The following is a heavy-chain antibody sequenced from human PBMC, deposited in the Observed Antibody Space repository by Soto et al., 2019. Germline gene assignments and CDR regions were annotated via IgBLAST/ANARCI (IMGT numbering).Heavy chain of an antibody. CDR3: AREVVRGYYYYGMDV. CDR2: INHSGST. V-gene: IGHV4-34*01. J-gene: IGHJ6*02. CDR1: GGSFSGYY. D-gene: IGHD3-10*01. Sequence: SDTLSHTCAVYGGSFSGYYWSWIRQPPGKGLEWIGEINHSGSTNYNPSLKSRVTISVDTSRNQFSLKLSSVTAADTAVYYCAREVVRGYYYYGMDVWGQGTTVTVS.